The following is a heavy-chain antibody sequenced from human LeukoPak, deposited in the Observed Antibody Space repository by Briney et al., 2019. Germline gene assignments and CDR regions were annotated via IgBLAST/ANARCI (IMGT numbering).Heavy chain of an antibody. D-gene: IGHD5-24*01. CDR1: GYNFTSYW. J-gene: IGHJ4*02. CDR2: IYPGDSET. V-gene: IGHV5-51*01. Sequence: GESLKISCKGSGYNFTSYWIGWVRQLPGKGLEWMGIIYPGDSETSYSPSFQGQVTISADKSISTAYLQWSSLKDSDTAMYYCARRSRDGYNSDFDYWGQGTLVTVSS. CDR3: ARRSRDGYNSDFDY.